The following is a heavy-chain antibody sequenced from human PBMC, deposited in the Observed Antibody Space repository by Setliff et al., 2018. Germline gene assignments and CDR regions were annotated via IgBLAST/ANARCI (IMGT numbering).Heavy chain of an antibody. CDR2: IWYDGSNI. V-gene: IGHV3-33*01. CDR1: GFSFSTYA. D-gene: IGHD3-10*01. Sequence: PGESLKISCAASGFSFSTYAMHWVRQAPGKGLEWVALIWYDGSNIHYVGSVKGRFTISRDNAKNSLYLQMNSLRAEDTAVYYCARDSTELGHVYYASGSYPIDYWGQGTLVTVSS. J-gene: IGHJ4*02. CDR3: ARDSTELGHVYYASGSYPIDY.